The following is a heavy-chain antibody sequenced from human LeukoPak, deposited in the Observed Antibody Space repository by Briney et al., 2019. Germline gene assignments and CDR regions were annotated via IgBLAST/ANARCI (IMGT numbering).Heavy chain of an antibody. CDR2: ITTSGGST. CDR1: GFTFSSYA. J-gene: IGHJ6*02. V-gene: IGHV3-23*01. CDR3: AKAHSSSWSCMDV. D-gene: IGHD6-13*01. Sequence: QPGGSLRLSCAASGFTFSSYAMSWVRQAPGKGLEWVSLITTSGGSTYYADSVKGRFTISRDNSKNTLYLQMNSLRAEDTAVYYCAKAHSSSWSCMDVWGQGTTVTVSS.